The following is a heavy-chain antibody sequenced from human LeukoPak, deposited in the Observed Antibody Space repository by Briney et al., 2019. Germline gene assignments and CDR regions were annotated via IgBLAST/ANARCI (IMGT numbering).Heavy chain of an antibody. CDR1: GYTFTGYY. V-gene: IGHV1-2*02. J-gene: IGHJ4*02. CDR3: ARDHGSGRGYFDY. Sequence: ASVKVSCKASGYTFTGYYMHWVRQAPGQGLEWMGWINPNSGGTNYAQKFQGRVTMTGDTSISTAYMELSRLRSDDTAVYYCARDHGSGRGYFDYWGQGTLVTVSS. CDR2: INPNSGGT. D-gene: IGHD3-10*01.